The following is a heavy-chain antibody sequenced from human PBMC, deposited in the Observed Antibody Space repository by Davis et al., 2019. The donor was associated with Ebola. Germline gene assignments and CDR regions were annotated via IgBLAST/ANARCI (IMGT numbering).Heavy chain of an antibody. Sequence: SETLSLTCTVSGGSISSYYWSWIRQPPGKGLEWIGYIYYSGSTNYNPSLKSRVTISVDTSKNQFSLKLSSVTAADTAMYYCASGVPGYWGQGTLVTVSS. J-gene: IGHJ4*02. CDR1: GGSISSYY. D-gene: IGHD3-3*01. V-gene: IGHV4-59*08. CDR3: ASGVPGY. CDR2: IYYSGST.